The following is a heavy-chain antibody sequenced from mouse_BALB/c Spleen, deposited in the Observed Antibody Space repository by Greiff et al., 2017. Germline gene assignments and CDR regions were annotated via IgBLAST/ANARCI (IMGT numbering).Heavy chain of an antibody. CDR2: IDPSDSET. CDR1: GYSFTSYW. CDR3: ARRYYGSSYDFDY. Sequence: QVQLQQSGPQLVRPGASVKISCKASGYSFTSYWMHWVKQRPGQGLEWIGMIDPSDSETRLNQKFKDKATLTVDKSSSTAYMQLSSPTSEDSAVYYCARRYYGSSYDFDYWGQGTTLTVSS. D-gene: IGHD1-1*01. V-gene: IGHV1S127*01. J-gene: IGHJ2*01.